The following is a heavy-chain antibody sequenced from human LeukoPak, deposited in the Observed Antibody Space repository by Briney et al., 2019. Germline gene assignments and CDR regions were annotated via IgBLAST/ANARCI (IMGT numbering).Heavy chain of an antibody. V-gene: IGHV3-11*06. CDR2: ISSSSSYT. CDR1: GFTFSDYY. D-gene: IGHD1-26*01. Sequence: GGSLRLSCAASGFTFSDYYMSWIRQAPGKGLEWVSYISSSSSYTNYADSVRGRFTISRDNAKNSLYLQMNSLRAEDTAVYYCARDSGSYAFDIWGQGTMVTVSS. J-gene: IGHJ3*02. CDR3: ARDSGSYAFDI.